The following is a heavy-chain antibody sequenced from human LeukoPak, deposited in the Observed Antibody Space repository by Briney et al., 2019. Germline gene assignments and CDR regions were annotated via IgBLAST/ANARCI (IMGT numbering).Heavy chain of an antibody. CDR3: ARDCSGGSCYSPYYYYYMDV. CDR1: GGSISSGSYY. CDR2: IYTSGST. D-gene: IGHD2-15*01. Sequence: SGTLSLTCTVSGGSISSGSYYWSWIRQPAGKGLEWIGRIYTSGSTNYNPSLKSRVTISVDTSKNQFSLKLSSVTAADTAVYYCARDCSGGSCYSPYYYYYMDVWGKGTTVTVSS. J-gene: IGHJ6*03. V-gene: IGHV4-61*02.